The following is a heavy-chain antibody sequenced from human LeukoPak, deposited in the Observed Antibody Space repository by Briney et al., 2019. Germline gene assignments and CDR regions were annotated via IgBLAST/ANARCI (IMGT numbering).Heavy chain of an antibody. V-gene: IGHV4-34*01. CDR3: ARLHTTVTTFDY. CDR1: GDSMSTGYY. D-gene: IGHD4-17*01. Sequence: SETLSLTCTVSGDSMSTGYYWSWIRQPPGKGLEWIGEINHSGSTNYNPSLKSRVTISVDTSKNQFSLKLSSVTAADTAVYYCARLHTTVTTFDYWGQGTLVTVSS. J-gene: IGHJ4*02. CDR2: INHSGST.